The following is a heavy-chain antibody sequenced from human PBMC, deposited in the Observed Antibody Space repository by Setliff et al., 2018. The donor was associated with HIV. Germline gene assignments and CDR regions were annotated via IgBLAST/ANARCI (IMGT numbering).Heavy chain of an antibody. D-gene: IGHD6-6*01. J-gene: IGHJ6*03. CDR3: ARGGGTSSPIDYHYYIDV. V-gene: IGHV4-39*01. Sequence: TRRVSGDSISSSIYYWGWVRQPPGKGLEWIGGIYYTGSPFYNPSLKSRVTISVDTSNNQFSLKLSSVTAADTAVSYCARGGGTSSPIDYHYYIDVWGKGTTVTVSS. CDR2: IYYTGSP. CDR1: GDSISSSIYY.